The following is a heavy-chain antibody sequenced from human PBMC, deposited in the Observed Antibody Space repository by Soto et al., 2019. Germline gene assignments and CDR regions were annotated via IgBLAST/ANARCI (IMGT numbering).Heavy chain of an antibody. CDR1: GYTFSNFW. CDR2: IYPGDQET. V-gene: IGHV5-51*01. D-gene: IGHD6-13*01. CDR3: ARSPRSSPYFDY. Sequence: GESLKISCQCSGYTFSNFWIGWVRQLPGRGLEWMGIIYPGDQETRYSPSFPGKVTISADKSINTAYLQLNSLEASDTAFYFCARSPRSSPYFDYWGQGALVTVSS. J-gene: IGHJ4*02.